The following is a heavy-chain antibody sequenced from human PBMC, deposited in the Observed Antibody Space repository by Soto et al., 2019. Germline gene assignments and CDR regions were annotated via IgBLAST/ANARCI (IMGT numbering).Heavy chain of an antibody. D-gene: IGHD3-22*01. J-gene: IGHJ3*02. V-gene: IGHV4-39*01. CDR1: GGSISSSSYY. CDR3: ARHGLNSNLPLESLGERITMIVGFSAFDI. CDR2: IYYSGST. Sequence: QLQLQESGPGLVKPSETLSLTCTVSGGSISSSSYYWGWIRQPPGKGLEWIGSIYYSGSTYYNPSLKSRVTISVDTSKNQFSLKLSSVTAADTAVYYCARHGLNSNLPLESLGERITMIVGFSAFDIWGQGTMVTVSS.